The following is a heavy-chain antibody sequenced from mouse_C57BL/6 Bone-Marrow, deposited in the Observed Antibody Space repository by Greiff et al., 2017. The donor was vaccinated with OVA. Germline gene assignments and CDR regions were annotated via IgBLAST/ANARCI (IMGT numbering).Heavy chain of an antibody. CDR2: INPGSGGT. J-gene: IGHJ1*03. Sequence: VQLQQSGAELVRPGTSVKVSCKASGYAFTNYLIEWVKQRPGQGLEWIGVINPGSGGTNYNEKFKGKATLTADKSSSTAYMQLSSLTSEDSAVYFCASSTMVTTRYFDVWGTGTTVTVSS. D-gene: IGHD2-2*01. V-gene: IGHV1-54*01. CDR3: ASSTMVTTRYFDV. CDR1: GYAFTNYL.